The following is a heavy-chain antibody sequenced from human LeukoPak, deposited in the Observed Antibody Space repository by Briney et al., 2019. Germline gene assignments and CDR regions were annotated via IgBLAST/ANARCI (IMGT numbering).Heavy chain of an antibody. CDR3: AKVLIAVGATKHYYFDY. V-gene: IGHV3-23*01. D-gene: IGHD1-26*01. CDR1: GFTFSSYA. Sequence: PGGSLRLSCAASGFTFSSYAMSWVRQAPGKGLEWLSAISGSGGSTYYADSVKGRFTISRDNSKNTLYLQMNSLRAEDTAVYYCAKVLIAVGATKHYYFDYWGQGTLVTVSS. J-gene: IGHJ4*02. CDR2: ISGSGGST.